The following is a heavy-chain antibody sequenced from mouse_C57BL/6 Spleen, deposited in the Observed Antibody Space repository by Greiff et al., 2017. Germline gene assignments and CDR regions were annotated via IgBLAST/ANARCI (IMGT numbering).Heavy chain of an antibody. V-gene: IGHV1-26*01. CDR1: GYTFTDYY. CDR3: ARGYGSSYDWYFDV. Sequence: EVKLQQSGPELVKPGASVKISCKASGYTFTDYYMNWVKQSHGKSLEWIGDINPNNGGTSYNQKFKGKATLTVDKSSSTAYMELRSLTSEDAAVYYCARGYGSSYDWYFDVWGTGTTVTVSS. D-gene: IGHD1-1*01. CDR2: INPNNGGT. J-gene: IGHJ1*03.